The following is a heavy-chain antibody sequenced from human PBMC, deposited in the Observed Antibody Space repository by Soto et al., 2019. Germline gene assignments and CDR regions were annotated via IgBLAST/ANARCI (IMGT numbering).Heavy chain of an antibody. CDR3: AITYCRDNSCPRDFDF. J-gene: IGHJ4*02. Sequence: QVQVVQSGAEVKNPESSVKVSWKLSGGTFNTYTVNWVRLAPGHGLEWMGRFIPILDMANYAQKFQDRVTITADRSTFTAYMELNRLTSYDTAVYYCAITYCRDNSCPRDFDFWGPGTRVTVSS. CDR2: FIPILDMA. D-gene: IGHD2-21*01. CDR1: GGTFNTYT. V-gene: IGHV1-69*02.